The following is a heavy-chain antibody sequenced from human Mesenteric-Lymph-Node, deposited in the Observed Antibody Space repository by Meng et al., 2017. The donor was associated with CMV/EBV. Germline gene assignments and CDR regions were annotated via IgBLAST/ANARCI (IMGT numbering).Heavy chain of an antibody. V-gene: IGHV3-66*02. CDR3: ARVGQLYGGNSFDVNYFDS. D-gene: IGHD4-23*01. Sequence: GESLKISCTASKFTVVDNYMSWVRQAPGMGLEWVSFIYNGGRTYYADSVKGRFTISRDISKNTLYLQMNSLRVEDTAVYYCARVGQLYGGNSFDVNYFDSWGQGTLVTVSS. CDR1: KFTVVDNY. CDR2: IYNGGRT. J-gene: IGHJ4*02.